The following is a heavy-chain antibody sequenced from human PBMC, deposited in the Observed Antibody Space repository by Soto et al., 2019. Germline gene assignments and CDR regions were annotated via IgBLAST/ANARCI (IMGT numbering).Heavy chain of an antibody. Sequence: QVHLVQSGAEVKKPGASVKVSCKGSGYAFTTYGITWVRQAPGQGLEWMGWISAHSGNTNYAQKLQGRVTVTRDTSPSTAYMELRSLRSDDKAVYYCARGRYGDYWGQGALVTVSS. D-gene: IGHD1-1*01. CDR3: ARGRYGDY. J-gene: IGHJ4*02. CDR2: ISAHSGNT. CDR1: GYAFTTYG. V-gene: IGHV1-18*01.